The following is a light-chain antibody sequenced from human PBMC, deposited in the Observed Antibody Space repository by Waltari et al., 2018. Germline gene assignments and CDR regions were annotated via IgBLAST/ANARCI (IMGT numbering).Light chain of an antibody. CDR3: QQYNDWPRT. CDR2: GSS. CDR1: QSVSRH. V-gene: IGKV3-15*01. J-gene: IGKJ1*01. Sequence: EIVMTQSPATLSVSPGERATLSCRASQSVSRHLAWYQQKPSQAPRLLIYGSSTTATGIPARFSGSGSGTEFTLTIRGLQSEDSAVYYCQQYNDWPRTFGLGTRVEIE.